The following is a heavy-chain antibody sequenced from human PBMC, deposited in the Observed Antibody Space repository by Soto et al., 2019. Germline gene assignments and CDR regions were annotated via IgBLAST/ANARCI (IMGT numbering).Heavy chain of an antibody. V-gene: IGHV3-23*01. CDR2: ISGSGGST. D-gene: IGHD2-15*01. CDR1: GFTFSSYA. CDR3: AKGAVVVVAATRKASDAFDI. J-gene: IGHJ3*02. Sequence: GGSLRLSCAASGFTFSSYAMSWVRQAPGKGLEWVSAISGSGGSTYYADSVKGRFTISRDNSKNTLYLQMNSMRAEDTAVYYCAKGAVVVVAATRKASDAFDIWGQGTMVTVSS.